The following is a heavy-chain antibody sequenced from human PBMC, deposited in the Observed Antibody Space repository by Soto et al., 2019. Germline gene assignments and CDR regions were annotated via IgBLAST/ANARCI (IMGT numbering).Heavy chain of an antibody. V-gene: IGHV3-48*03. Sequence: GGSLRLSCAASEFTFSSYEMNWVRQVPGKGLELVSYISSSGSTTHYADSVKGRFTIYRDNAKSSLFLQMNSLRPEDTAVYYCARLSGTYGRRHYFDYWGQGSLVTVSS. D-gene: IGHD3-16*01. J-gene: IGHJ4*02. CDR3: ARLSGTYGRRHYFDY. CDR1: EFTFSSYE. CDR2: ISSSGSTT.